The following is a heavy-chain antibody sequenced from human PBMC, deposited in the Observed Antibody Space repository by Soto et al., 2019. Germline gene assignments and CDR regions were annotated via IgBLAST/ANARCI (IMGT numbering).Heavy chain of an antibody. V-gene: IGHV3-33*01. CDR3: ARDFATVVTQTSDAFDI. Sequence: QVQLVESGGGVVQPGRSLRLSCAASGFTFSSYGMHWVRQAPGKGLEWVAVIWYDGSNKYYADSVKGRFTISRDNSKNTLDLQMNGLRAEDTAVYYCARDFATVVTQTSDAFDIWGQGTMVTVSS. J-gene: IGHJ3*02. CDR2: IWYDGSNK. CDR1: GFTFSSYG. D-gene: IGHD4-17*01.